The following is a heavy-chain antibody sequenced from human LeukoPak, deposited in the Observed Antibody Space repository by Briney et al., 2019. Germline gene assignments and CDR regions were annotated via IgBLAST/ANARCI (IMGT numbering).Heavy chain of an antibody. J-gene: IGHJ6*02. V-gene: IGHV1-24*01. CDR1: GYTLNELS. D-gene: IGHD1-26*01. Sequence: ASVKVSCKVSGYTLNELSMRWVRQAPGKGLERMGGFDPEDGETIYAQKFQGRVTMTEDTSTDTAYMELSSLRSEDTAVYYFATEAPGVGPNYYGMDVWGQGTTVTVSS. CDR3: ATEAPGVGPNYYGMDV. CDR2: FDPEDGET.